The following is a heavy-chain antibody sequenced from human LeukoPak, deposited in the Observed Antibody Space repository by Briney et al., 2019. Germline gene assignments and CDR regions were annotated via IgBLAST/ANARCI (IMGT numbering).Heavy chain of an antibody. D-gene: IGHD2-15*01. V-gene: IGHV4-4*07. CDR1: GGSISSYY. CDR3: ARDRWEGYCSGGSCQKTFDI. Sequence: SETLSLTCTVSGGSISSYYWSWIRQPAGKGLEWIGRTYTSGSTNYNPSLKSRVTMSVDTSKNQFSLKLSSVTAADTAVYYCARDRWEGYCSGGSCQKTFDIWGQGTMVTVSS. CDR2: TYTSGST. J-gene: IGHJ3*02.